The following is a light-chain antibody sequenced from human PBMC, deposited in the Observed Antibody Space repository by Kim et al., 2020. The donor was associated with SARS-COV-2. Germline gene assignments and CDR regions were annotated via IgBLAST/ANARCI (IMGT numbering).Light chain of an antibody. J-gene: IGLJ2*01. Sequence: SYELTHPPSVSVSPGQTASLTCSGAKWGDKYACWYQQKPGPSPVLVIYQDSKRPSGIPERFSRSNSGNTATLTIRGTQAMDEADYYCQSWDSSTSVFGGGTKLTVL. V-gene: IGLV3-1*01. CDR2: QDS. CDR1: KWGDKY. CDR3: QSWDSSTSV.